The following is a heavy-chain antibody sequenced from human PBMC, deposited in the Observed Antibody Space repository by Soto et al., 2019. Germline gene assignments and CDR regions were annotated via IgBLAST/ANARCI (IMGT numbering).Heavy chain of an antibody. J-gene: IGHJ4*02. V-gene: IGHV1-69*06. CDR3: NRGSEYDFWSGYL. D-gene: IGHD3-3*01. Sequence: QERLVQSGAEVRKPGSSVKVSCKVTGGTSTRYAINWVRQAPGQGLEWMGGIVPMFGTSKYAQKFQGRVTITADTSKNIAYMELRSLRSEDTAVYYCNRGSEYDFWSGYLWGQGTLVSVSS. CDR1: GGTSTRYA. CDR2: IVPMFGTS.